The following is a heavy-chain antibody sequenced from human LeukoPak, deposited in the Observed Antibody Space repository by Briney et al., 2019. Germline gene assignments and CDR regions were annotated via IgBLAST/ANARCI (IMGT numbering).Heavy chain of an antibody. V-gene: IGHV4-38-2*02. D-gene: IGHD3-22*01. Sequence: SETLSLTCAVSGYSISSGYYWGWIRQPPGKGLEWIGSIYHSGNTYYNPSLKSRVTISVDTPKNQFFLKVTSVTAADAAVYYCAREGIVVVLFDYWGQGTLVTVSS. J-gene: IGHJ4*02. CDR2: IYHSGNT. CDR3: AREGIVVVLFDY. CDR1: GYSISSGYY.